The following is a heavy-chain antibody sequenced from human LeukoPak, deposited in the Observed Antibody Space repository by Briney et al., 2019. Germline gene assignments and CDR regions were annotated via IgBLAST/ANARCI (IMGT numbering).Heavy chain of an antibody. CDR2: IYTSGST. Sequence: SETLSLTCTVSGGSISSYYWSWIRQPAGKGLEWIGRIYTSGSTNYNPSLKSRVTMSVDTSKNQFSLKLSSVTAADTAVYYCAREGGYSYGPASYYYYYMDVWAKGPRSPSP. D-gene: IGHD5-18*01. J-gene: IGHJ6*03. V-gene: IGHV4-4*07. CDR1: GGSISSYY. CDR3: AREGGYSYGPASYYYYYMDV.